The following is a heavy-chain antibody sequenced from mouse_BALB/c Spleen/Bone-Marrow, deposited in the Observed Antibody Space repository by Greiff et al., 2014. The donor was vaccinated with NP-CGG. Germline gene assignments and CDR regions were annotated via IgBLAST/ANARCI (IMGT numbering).Heavy chain of an antibody. D-gene: IGHD1-2*01. CDR2: INPSNGDT. Sequence: QVQLKQSGAELVRPGASVKLSCKASGYTFTSYCMHWVKLRPGQGFEWMGEINPSNGDTNFNEKFKRKATLTVDKSSSTAYMQLSSLTSEDSAVYYCTTYGYDWGQGTALTVSS. V-gene: IGHV1S16*01. CDR3: TTYGYD. J-gene: IGHJ2*01. CDR1: GYTFTSYC.